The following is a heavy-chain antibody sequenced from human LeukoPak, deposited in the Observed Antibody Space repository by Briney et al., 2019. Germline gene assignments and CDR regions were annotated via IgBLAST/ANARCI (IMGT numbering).Heavy chain of an antibody. CDR3: ARARSGSLDY. J-gene: IGHJ4*02. CDR2: NYSSGST. Sequence: SETLSLTCTVSGGSISSYYWSWIRQPAGKGLEWVGRNYSSGSTNDNPSLKSRVTMSVDTPKNQFSLKLTSVTAADTAVYYCARARSGSLDYWGQGALVTVSS. V-gene: IGHV4-4*07. D-gene: IGHD1-26*01. CDR1: GGSISSYY.